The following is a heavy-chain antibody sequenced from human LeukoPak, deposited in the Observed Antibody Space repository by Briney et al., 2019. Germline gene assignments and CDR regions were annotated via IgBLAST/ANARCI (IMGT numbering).Heavy chain of an antibody. Sequence: TGGSLRLSCAASGFTFSSYSMNWVRQAPGKGLEWVASISSRSSHIFYADSVKGRFTISRENAKNSLYLQMNSLRAEDTAVYYCARGGTGATRDDTFDIWGQGTMVTVSS. V-gene: IGHV3-21*01. J-gene: IGHJ3*02. CDR3: ARGGTGATRDDTFDI. CDR2: ISSRSSHI. D-gene: IGHD1-7*01. CDR1: GFTFSSYS.